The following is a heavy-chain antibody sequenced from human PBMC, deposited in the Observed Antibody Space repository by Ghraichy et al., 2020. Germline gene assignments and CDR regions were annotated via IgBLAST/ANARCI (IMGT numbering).Heavy chain of an antibody. D-gene: IGHD3-10*01. Sequence: SQTLSLTCAISGDSFSSNSVGWNWIRQSPSRGLEWLGRTYRMSNDYAPSVISRIAINADTSKNQFSLQLNSVTPEDTALYYCARGRFNGFDVWGQGTKVIVSS. CDR2: TYRMSN. CDR3: ARGRFNGFDV. CDR1: GDSFSSNSVG. J-gene: IGHJ3*01. V-gene: IGHV6-1*01.